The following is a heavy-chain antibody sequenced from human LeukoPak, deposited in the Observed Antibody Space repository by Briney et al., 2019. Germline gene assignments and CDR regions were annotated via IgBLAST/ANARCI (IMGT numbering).Heavy chain of an antibody. CDR3: ARDRDTSSHYSWFDP. D-gene: IGHD2-2*01. CDR2: IWFDGNRK. Sequence: GGSLRLSCAASGFTFNTYTMNWVRQAPGKGLEWVAVIWFDGNRKYYADSVKGRFTVSRDNSKNTVYLQMNSLSDEDTAIYYCARDRDTSSHYSWFDPWGHGTLVTVSS. J-gene: IGHJ5*02. CDR1: GFTFNTYT. V-gene: IGHV3-33*08.